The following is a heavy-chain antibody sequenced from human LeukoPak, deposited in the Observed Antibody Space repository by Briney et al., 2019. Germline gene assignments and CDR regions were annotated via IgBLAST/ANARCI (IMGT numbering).Heavy chain of an antibody. D-gene: IGHD6-13*01. CDR3: ARDLSFQLVLAY. V-gene: IGHV3-11*04. CDR2: ISSSGSTI. Sequence: PGGSLRLSCAASGFTFSDYYMSWIRQAPGKGLEWVSYISSSGSTIYYADSVKGRFTISRDNAKNSLYLQMNSLRAEDSAVYFCARDLSFQLVLAYWGQGTLVTVSS. CDR1: GFTFSDYY. J-gene: IGHJ4*02.